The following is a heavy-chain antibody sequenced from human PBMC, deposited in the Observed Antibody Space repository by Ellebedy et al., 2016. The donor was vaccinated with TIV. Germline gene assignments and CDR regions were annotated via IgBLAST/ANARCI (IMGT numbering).Heavy chain of an antibody. CDR2: IYYSGST. V-gene: IGHV4-59*08. J-gene: IGHJ4*02. Sequence: MPSETLSLTCTVSGGSISSYYWSWIRQPPEKGLEWIGYIYYSGSTNYNPSLKSRVTIPVDTSKNQFSLKLSSVTAADTAVYYCARQASGWGLLVPPDYWGQGTLVTVSS. CDR3: ARQASGWGLLVPPDY. CDR1: GGSISSYY. D-gene: IGHD2-21*02.